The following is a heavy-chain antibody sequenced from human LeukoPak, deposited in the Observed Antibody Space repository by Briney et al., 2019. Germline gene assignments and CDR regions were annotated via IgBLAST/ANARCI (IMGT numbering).Heavy chain of an antibody. D-gene: IGHD6-25*01. CDR3: ARQAAPGADAFDI. V-gene: IGHV3-11*01. CDR1: GFTFSDYY. J-gene: IGHJ3*02. CDR2: ISSSGSTI. Sequence: PGGSLRLSCAASGFTFSDYYMSWIRQAPGKGLEWVSYISSSGSTIYYADSVKGRFTISRDNAKNSLYLQMNSLRAEDTAVYYCARQAAPGADAFDIWGQGTMVTVSS.